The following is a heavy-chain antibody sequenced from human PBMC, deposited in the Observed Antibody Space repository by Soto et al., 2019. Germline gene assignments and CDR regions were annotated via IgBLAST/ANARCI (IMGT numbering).Heavy chain of an antibody. CDR2: IWFDGSNK. V-gene: IGHV3-33*01. CDR1: GFTFSSYG. J-gene: IGHJ4*02. CDR3: ATTGPD. Sequence: QVQLVESGGGVVQPGRSLRLSCAASGFTFSSYGMHWVRQAPGKGLEWVAVIWFDGSNKFYADSVKGRFTISRDNSKNTVSLQRNSMRDEDPAAYDCATTGPDWGQGTPVTVSS.